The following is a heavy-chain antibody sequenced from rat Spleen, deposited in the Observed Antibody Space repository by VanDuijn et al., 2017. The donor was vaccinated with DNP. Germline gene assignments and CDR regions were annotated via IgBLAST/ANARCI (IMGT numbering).Heavy chain of an antibody. CDR1: GFTFKNYW. CDR2: ITGSGGST. CDR3: ARGSGGVRWYFDF. D-gene: IGHD1-4*01. Sequence: EVQVVESGGDLVQPGRSLKLSCVASGFTFKNYWRAWIRQVPGQGLEWITSITGSGGSTYYPESAKGRFPISRDNAENTLYLQINSLRSEDTATYYCARGSGGVRWYFDFWGPGTMVTVSS. V-gene: IGHV5-31*01. J-gene: IGHJ1*01.